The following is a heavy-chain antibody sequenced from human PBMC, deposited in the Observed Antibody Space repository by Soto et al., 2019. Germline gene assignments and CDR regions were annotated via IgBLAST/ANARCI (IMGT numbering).Heavy chain of an antibody. J-gene: IGHJ5*02. CDR1: GFTFSIYA. Sequence: LRLSCAASGFTFSIYAMSWVRQAPGKGLEWVSAISGSGGSTYYADSVKGRFTISRDNSKNTLYLQMNSLRAEDTAVYYCAKDPRYSSSTRNWFDPWGKGTLVTVSS. V-gene: IGHV3-23*01. D-gene: IGHD6-13*01. CDR3: AKDPRYSSSTRNWFDP. CDR2: ISGSGGST.